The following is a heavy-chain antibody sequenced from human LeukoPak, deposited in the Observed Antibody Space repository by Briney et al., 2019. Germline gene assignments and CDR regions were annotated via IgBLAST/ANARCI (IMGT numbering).Heavy chain of an antibody. V-gene: IGHV1-3*03. CDR1: GYTFTSYA. Sequence: AASVKVSCKASGYTFTSYAMHWVRQAPGQRLEWMGWINAGNGNTKYSQEFQGRVTITRDTSASTAYMELSSLRSEDMAVYYCARDRRDCSSTSCYFVLPDFDYWGQGTLVTVSS. D-gene: IGHD2-2*01. CDR2: INAGNGNT. J-gene: IGHJ4*02. CDR3: ARDRRDCSSTSCYFVLPDFDY.